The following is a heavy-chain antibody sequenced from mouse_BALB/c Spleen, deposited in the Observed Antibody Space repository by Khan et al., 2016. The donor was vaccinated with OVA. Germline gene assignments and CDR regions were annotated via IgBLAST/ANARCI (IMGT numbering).Heavy chain of an antibody. CDR3: ARSTNRYAFVY. V-gene: IGHV3-8*02. Sequence: EVQLQESGPSLVKPSQTLSLTCSVTGDSITTGYWNWIRKFPGHKLEYMGYIIYTGYTYYNPSLKSRISITRHTSNNQSYLQLNSVADEDTATYYCARSTNRYAFVYWGQGTLVTVSA. CDR2: IIYTGYT. D-gene: IGHD2-14*01. CDR1: GDSITTGY. J-gene: IGHJ3*01.